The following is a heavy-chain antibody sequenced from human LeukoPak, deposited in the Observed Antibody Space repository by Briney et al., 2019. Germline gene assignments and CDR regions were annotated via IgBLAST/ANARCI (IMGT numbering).Heavy chain of an antibody. J-gene: IGHJ3*02. Sequence: ASVKVSFKASVYTFTSYDINWVRQATGQGLEWMGWMNPNSGNTGYAQTFQGRVTITRNTSISTAYMELSSLRSEDTAVYYCARGKYYYDSSGYHDAFDIWGQGTMVTVSS. CDR2: MNPNSGNT. D-gene: IGHD3-22*01. V-gene: IGHV1-8*03. CDR1: VYTFTSYD. CDR3: ARGKYYYDSSGYHDAFDI.